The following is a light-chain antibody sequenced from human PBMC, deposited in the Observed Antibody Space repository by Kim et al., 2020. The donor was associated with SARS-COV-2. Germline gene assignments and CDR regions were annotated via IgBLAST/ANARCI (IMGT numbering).Light chain of an antibody. Sequence: ATINCKSSQSLLYNSNNNNYLAWYQQRPGHPPRLLIYCASTRVSGVPDRFTGSGSGTDFTLTINGLQDEDVGFYYCQQYYSAPYTFGGGTKVDIK. CDR3: QQYYSAPYT. J-gene: IGKJ4*01. V-gene: IGKV4-1*01. CDR1: QSLLYNSNNNNY. CDR2: CAS.